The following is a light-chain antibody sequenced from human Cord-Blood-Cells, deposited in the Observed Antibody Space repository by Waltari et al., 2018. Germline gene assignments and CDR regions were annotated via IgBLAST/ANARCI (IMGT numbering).Light chain of an antibody. J-gene: IGLJ2*01. CDR1: SSDAGGYNY. CDR2: DVS. Sequence: QSALTQPDSVSGSPGQSITISCTGTSSDAGGYNYVSWYQQHPGQAPKLMIYDVSNRPSGVSNRFSCSKSGNTASLTISGLQAEDEADYYCSSYTSSSTLVFGGGTKLTVL. CDR3: SSYTSSSTLV. V-gene: IGLV2-14*01.